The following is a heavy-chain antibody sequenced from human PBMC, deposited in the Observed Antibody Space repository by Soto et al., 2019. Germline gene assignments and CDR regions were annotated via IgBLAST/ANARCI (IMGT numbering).Heavy chain of an antibody. CDR3: ARVRSYSYGQGYCMDV. CDR2: ISSSSGYI. D-gene: IGHD5-18*01. V-gene: IGHV3-21*01. J-gene: IGHJ6*02. Sequence: EVQLVESGGGLVKPGGSLRLSCAASGFTFSTYSMNWVRQAPGKGLEWVSSISSSSGYIYYADSVKGRFTISRDDAKNALSLKMNSLRAKDTAVYYCARVRSYSYGQGYCMDVWGQGTTVTVSS. CDR1: GFTFSTYS.